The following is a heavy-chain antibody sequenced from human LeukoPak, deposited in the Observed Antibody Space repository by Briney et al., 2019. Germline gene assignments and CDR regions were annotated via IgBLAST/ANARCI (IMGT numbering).Heavy chain of an antibody. Sequence: GGSLRLPCAASGFTFSSYGMHWVRQAPGKGLEWVAVISYDGSNKYYADSVKGRFTISRDNSKNTLYLQMNSLRAEDTAVYYCAKDRIAAAGRPDYWGQGTLVTVSS. J-gene: IGHJ4*02. D-gene: IGHD6-13*01. V-gene: IGHV3-30*18. CDR2: ISYDGSNK. CDR1: GFTFSSYG. CDR3: AKDRIAAAGRPDY.